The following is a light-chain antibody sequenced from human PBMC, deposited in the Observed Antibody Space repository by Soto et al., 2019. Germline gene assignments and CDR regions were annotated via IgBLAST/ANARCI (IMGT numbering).Light chain of an antibody. J-gene: IGKJ5*01. CDR1: QTIGNY. CDR2: AAS. Sequence: IQMTQSPSSLSASVGDRFTITCRASQTIGNYLNWYQQKPGKAPYLLIYAASSLQSGVPSRFSGSSYGTDFTLTITSLKPEDFATYYCQQTYSNPITFGQGTRLEIK. V-gene: IGKV1-39*01. CDR3: QQTYSNPIT.